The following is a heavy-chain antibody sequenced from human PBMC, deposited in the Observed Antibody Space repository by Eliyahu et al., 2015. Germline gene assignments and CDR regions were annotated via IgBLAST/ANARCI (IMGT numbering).Heavy chain of an antibody. CDR1: GFTFSSYA. Sequence: EVQLVESGGGLVQPGGSLRLSCAASGFTFSSYAMSWVRQAPGKGLGWGSAISGGGGSTYYADSVKGRFTISRDNSKNTLYLQMNSLRAEDTAVYYCAKDKRKVTTYGAFDIWGQGTMVTVSS. D-gene: IGHD4-17*01. V-gene: IGHV3-23*04. CDR2: ISGGGGST. J-gene: IGHJ3*02. CDR3: AKDKRKVTTYGAFDI.